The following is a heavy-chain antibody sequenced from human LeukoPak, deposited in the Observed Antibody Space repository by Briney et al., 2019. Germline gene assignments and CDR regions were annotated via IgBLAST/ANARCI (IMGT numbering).Heavy chain of an antibody. CDR1: GFTFSNNY. CDR3: ARSIVGATSLPYYFDS. Sequence: PGGSLRLSCAASGFTFSNNYMSWVRQAPGKGLEWVSVIYSGGSTYYADSVGGRFTISRDNSKNTLYLQMNSLRAEDTAVYYCARSIVGATSLPYYFDSWGQGTLVAVSS. CDR2: IYSGGST. J-gene: IGHJ4*02. D-gene: IGHD1-26*01. V-gene: IGHV3-53*01.